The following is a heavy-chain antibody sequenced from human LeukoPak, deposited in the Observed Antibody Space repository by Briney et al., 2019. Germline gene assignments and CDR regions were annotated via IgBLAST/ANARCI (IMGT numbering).Heavy chain of an antibody. J-gene: IGHJ4*02. CDR3: NKVSVGS. CDR2: FKCKTDGGTT. Sequence: MSGGSLRLSCAASGFTLSNAWMRWVRQAPGKGEEWVGRFKCKTDGGTTDYAAPVKGRFTISRDDSKNALYLQMNSLKTEDTAVYYCNKVSVGSWGQGTLVTVSS. CDR1: GFTLSNAW. V-gene: IGHV3-15*01. D-gene: IGHD3-16*02.